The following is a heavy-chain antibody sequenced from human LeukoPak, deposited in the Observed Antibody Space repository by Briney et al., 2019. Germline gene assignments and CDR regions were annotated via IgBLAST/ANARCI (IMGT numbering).Heavy chain of an antibody. CDR3: ARSGPGDY. J-gene: IGHJ4*02. D-gene: IGHD7-27*01. Sequence: SQTLSLTCTVSGGSISSGSYYWSWIRQPAGKGLEWLGRIYTSGSTNYNPSLKSRVTISVDTSKNQFSLKLSSVTAADTAVYYCARSGPGDYWGQGTLVTVSS. CDR2: IYTSGST. CDR1: GGSISSGSYY. V-gene: IGHV4-61*02.